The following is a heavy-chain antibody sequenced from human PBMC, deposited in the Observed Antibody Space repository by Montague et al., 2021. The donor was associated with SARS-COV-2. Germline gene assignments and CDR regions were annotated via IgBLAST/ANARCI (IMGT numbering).Heavy chain of an antibody. Sequence: SETLSLTCTGSGASISSSYYWGWIRQPSGKGLEWIGSIYFSGTTYYNPSLKSRVTISEDSSRRQFSLKMNFVTAADTAVYYCAGGPVGVAARLRYYFDQWGQGTLVTVSS. D-gene: IGHD6-6*01. CDR2: IYFSGTT. V-gene: IGHV4-39*01. CDR1: GASISSSYY. CDR3: AGGPVGVAARLRYYFDQ. J-gene: IGHJ4*02.